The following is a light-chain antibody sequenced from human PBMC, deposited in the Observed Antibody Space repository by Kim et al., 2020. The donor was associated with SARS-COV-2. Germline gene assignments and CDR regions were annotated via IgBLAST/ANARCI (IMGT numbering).Light chain of an antibody. J-gene: IGLJ3*02. Sequence: AKLACTLSSGHSNYAIAWHQQQPEKGPRYLMKLNSDGSHSKGDGIPDRFSGPSSGAERYLTISSLQSEDEADYYCQTWGTGIQGVFGGGTQLTVL. CDR3: QTWGTGIQGV. CDR1: SGHSNYA. V-gene: IGLV4-69*01. CDR2: LNSDGSH.